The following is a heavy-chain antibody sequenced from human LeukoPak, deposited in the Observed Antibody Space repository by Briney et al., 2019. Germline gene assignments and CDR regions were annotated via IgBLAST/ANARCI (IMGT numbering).Heavy chain of an antibody. CDR1: GYTFTGYY. J-gene: IGHJ4*02. Sequence: ASVKVPCKASGYTFTGYYMHWVRQAPGQGLEWMGWINPNSGGTNYAQKFQGRVTMTRDTSISTAYMELSRLRSDDTAVYYCEVFGVADGSWVDYWGQGTLVTVSS. CDR2: INPNSGGT. V-gene: IGHV1-2*02. D-gene: IGHD3-3*01. CDR3: EVFGVADGSWVDY.